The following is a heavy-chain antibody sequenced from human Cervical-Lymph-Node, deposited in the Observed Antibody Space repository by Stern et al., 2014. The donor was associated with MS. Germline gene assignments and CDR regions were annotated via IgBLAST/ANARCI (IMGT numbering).Heavy chain of an antibody. CDR2: ISSSSSYI. CDR3: ARGRDSTKYGMDV. Sequence: EVQLVQSGGGLVKPRGSLRLSCAASGFTFSNHSMNWVRQAPGKGLEWVSSISSSSSYIYYADSVKGRFTISRDNAKNSVYLQMTYLRAEDTAVYYCARGRDSTKYGMDVWGQGTTVTVSS. V-gene: IGHV3-21*01. CDR1: GFTFSNHS. D-gene: IGHD6-13*01. J-gene: IGHJ6*02.